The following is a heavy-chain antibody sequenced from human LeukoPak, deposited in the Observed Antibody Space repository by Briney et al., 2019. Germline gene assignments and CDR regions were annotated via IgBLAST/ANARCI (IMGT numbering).Heavy chain of an antibody. D-gene: IGHD2-2*01. CDR3: VKDIGVVPTAAFDH. CDR2: ISWNSGSI. V-gene: IGHV3-9*01. CDR1: GFTFDAYA. J-gene: IGHJ4*02. Sequence: GGSLRLSCAASGFTFDAYAMHWVRQAPGKGLEWVSGISWNSGSIDYADSVKGRFTISRDNAKNSLYLQMNSLRAEDTAFYYCVKDIGVVPTAAFDHWGQGTLVTVSS.